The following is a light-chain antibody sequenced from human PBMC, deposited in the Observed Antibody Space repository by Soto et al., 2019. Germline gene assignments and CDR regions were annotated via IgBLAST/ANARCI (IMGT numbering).Light chain of an antibody. J-gene: IGKJ5*01. V-gene: IGKV3-11*01. CDR2: DAS. CDR1: QSVGTY. CDR3: QQRANRIT. Sequence: EIMLTQSPATLSLSPGGRATLSCRAGQSVGTYLAWYQQKPGQAPRLLIYDASKRATGIPARFSGSGSGTDFTLTIHSLEHEDFAVYYCQQRANRITFGQGTRLEIK.